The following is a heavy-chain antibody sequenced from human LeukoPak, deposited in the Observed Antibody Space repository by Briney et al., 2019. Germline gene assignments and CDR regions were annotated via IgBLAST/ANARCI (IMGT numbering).Heavy chain of an antibody. CDR2: IYTSGST. V-gene: IGHV4-4*07. D-gene: IGHD2-2*01. CDR3: AREIVVVPAAIPYYYYMDV. J-gene: IGHJ6*03. Sequence: SQTLSLTCTVSGGSISSYYWSWIRQPAGKGLEWIGRIYTSGSTNYNPSLKSRVTMSVDTSKNQFSLKLSSVTAADTAVYYCAREIVVVPAAIPYYYYMDVWGKGTTVTISS. CDR1: GGSISSYY.